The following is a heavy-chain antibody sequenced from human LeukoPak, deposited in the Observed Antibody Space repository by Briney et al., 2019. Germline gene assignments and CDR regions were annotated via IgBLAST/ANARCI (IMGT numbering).Heavy chain of an antibody. J-gene: IGHJ4*02. CDR2: IYYSGST. D-gene: IGHD3-10*01. Sequence: SETLSLTCTDSGGSISSYYWSWIRQPPGKGLEWIGYIYYSGSTNYNPSLKSRVTISVDTSKNQFSLKLSSVTAADTAVYYCARYRITMVRGVIIIGAFDYWGQGTLVTVSS. V-gene: IGHV4-59*08. CDR1: GGSISSYY. CDR3: ARYRITMVRGVIIIGAFDY.